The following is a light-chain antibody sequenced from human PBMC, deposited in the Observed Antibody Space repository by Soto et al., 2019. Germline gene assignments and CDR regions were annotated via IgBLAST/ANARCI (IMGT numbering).Light chain of an antibody. CDR1: QGIRND. Sequence: AIQMTQSASSLSASVGDRVTITCRASQGIRNDLGWYQQKPGKAPKVLIYGASTLQSGVPSRFSGSGSGTDFTLTISSLQPEDFATYCCQQSYSTLGTFGQGTKVDIK. J-gene: IGKJ1*01. CDR2: GAS. V-gene: IGKV1-6*01. CDR3: QQSYSTLGT.